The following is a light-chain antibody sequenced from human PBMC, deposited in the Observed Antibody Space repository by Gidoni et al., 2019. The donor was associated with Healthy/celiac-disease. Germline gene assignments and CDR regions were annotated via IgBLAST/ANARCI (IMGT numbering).Light chain of an antibody. J-gene: IGKJ2*01. Sequence: ELVLTHSPATLSLSPGERATLSCRASQSVSSYLAWYQQKTGQAPRLLIYDASNRATGIPARFSGSGSGTDFTLTISSLEPEDFAVYYCQQRSNWTPYTFGQGTKLEIK. CDR1: QSVSSY. CDR3: QQRSNWTPYT. V-gene: IGKV3-11*01. CDR2: DAS.